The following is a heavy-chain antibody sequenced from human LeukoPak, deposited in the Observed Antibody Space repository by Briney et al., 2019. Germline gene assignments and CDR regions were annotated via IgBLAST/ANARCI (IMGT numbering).Heavy chain of an antibody. CDR3: ARDEGVSFDY. CDR1: GFTFSGSA. CDR2: ISSSSNYI. Sequence: GGSLKLSCAASGFTFSGSAMHWVRQAPGKGLEWVSCISSSSNYIYYADSVKGRFTISRDNAKNSLYLQMNSLRAEDTAVYYCARDEGVSFDYWGQGTLVTVSS. V-gene: IGHV3-21*01. J-gene: IGHJ4*02.